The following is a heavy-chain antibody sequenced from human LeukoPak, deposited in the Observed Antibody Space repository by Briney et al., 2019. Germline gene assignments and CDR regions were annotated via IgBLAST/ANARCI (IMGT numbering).Heavy chain of an antibody. J-gene: IGHJ5*02. CDR2: IYPGDSDT. D-gene: IGHD2-15*01. CDR1: GYSFTSYW. CDR3: ARRTLGYCSGGSCYSDNWFDP. Sequence: GESLKISCKGSGYSFTSYWIGWVRQMPGKGLEWMGIIYPGDSDTRYSPSFQGQVTISADKSISTAYLQWRSLKASDTAMYYCARRTLGYCSGGSCYSDNWFDPWGQGTLVTVSS. V-gene: IGHV5-51*01.